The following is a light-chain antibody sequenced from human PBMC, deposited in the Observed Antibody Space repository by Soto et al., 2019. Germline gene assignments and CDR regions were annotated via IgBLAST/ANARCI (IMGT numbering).Light chain of an antibody. V-gene: IGKV3-20*01. CDR3: QQYGSSPRT. J-gene: IGKJ5*01. CDR2: GAS. Sequence: EVVLTQSPGTLSLPPGERATLSCRASQSVDNSNLAWYQQKLGRAPRLLISGASTRATGIPDRFSGSGSETDFTLTIARLEPEDFAVYYCQQYGSSPRTFGQGTRLEIK. CDR1: QSVDNSN.